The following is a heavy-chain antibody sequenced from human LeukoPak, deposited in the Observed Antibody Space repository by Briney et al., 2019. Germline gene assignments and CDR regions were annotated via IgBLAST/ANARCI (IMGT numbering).Heavy chain of an antibody. V-gene: IGHV3-23*01. Sequence: TGGSLRLSCAASGFTFSSYAMSWVRQAPGKGLEWVSALSGSGGSTYYADSVKGRFTISRDNSKNTLYLQMNSLRAEDTAVYYCAKAPSPVLRFLEWLNGIDYWGQGTLVTVSS. D-gene: IGHD3-3*01. CDR2: LSGSGGST. CDR1: GFTFSSYA. CDR3: AKAPSPVLRFLEWLNGIDY. J-gene: IGHJ4*02.